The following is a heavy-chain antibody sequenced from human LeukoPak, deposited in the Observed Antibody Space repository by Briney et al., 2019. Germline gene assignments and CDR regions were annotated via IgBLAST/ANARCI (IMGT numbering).Heavy chain of an antibody. CDR2: ISYDGSNK. Sequence: PGRSLRLSCAASGFTFSSYGMHWVRQAPGKGLEWVAVISYDGSNKYYADSVKGRFTISRDNSKNTLYLQMNSLRAEDTAVYYCAKETVLRFLVYGMDVWGQGTTVTVSS. J-gene: IGHJ6*02. CDR1: GFTFSSYG. D-gene: IGHD3-3*01. CDR3: AKETVLRFLVYGMDV. V-gene: IGHV3-30*18.